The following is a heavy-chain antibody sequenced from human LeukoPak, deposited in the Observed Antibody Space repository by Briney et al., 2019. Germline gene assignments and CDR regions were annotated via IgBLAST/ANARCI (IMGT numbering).Heavy chain of an antibody. CDR3: ARNLLPAAKGAFDI. Sequence: SETLSLTCTVSGGSLSSYYWSWLRQPAGGGREWIGRINTSGRTNYNPSLEGRVTMSVDTSNKQFSLKLSSVTAADTAVYYCARNLLPAAKGAFDIWGQGTLVTVSS. V-gene: IGHV4-4*07. J-gene: IGHJ3*02. D-gene: IGHD2-2*01. CDR2: INTSGRT. CDR1: GGSLSSYY.